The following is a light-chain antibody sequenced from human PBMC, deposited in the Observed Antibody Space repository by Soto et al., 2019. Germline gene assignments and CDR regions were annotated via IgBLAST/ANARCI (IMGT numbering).Light chain of an antibody. CDR3: SSYAPSDVV. CDR2: DVN. CDR1: PNDVGGSNS. Sequence: QSALTQPPSASGSPGQSVTISCTGTPNDVGGSNSVSWYQQHPGKAPNLMIYDVNKRPSGVPDRFSGSKSGNTASLTVSGLQAADEAYYFCSSYAPSDVVFGGGTKVTVL. J-gene: IGLJ2*01. V-gene: IGLV2-8*01.